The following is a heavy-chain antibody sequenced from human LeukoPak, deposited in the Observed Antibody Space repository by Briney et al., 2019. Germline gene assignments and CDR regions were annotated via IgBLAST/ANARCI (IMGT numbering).Heavy chain of an antibody. J-gene: IGHJ6*02. CDR1: GGSISGYY. D-gene: IGHD3-3*01. CDR3: ARDSGYYDFWSGYSPTAGMDV. V-gene: IGHV4-59*06. CDR2: IYYSGST. Sequence: SETLSLTCSVSGGSISGYYWSWIRQPPGKGLEWIGYIYYSGSTYYNPSLKSRVTISVDTSKNQFSLKLSSVTAADTAVYYCARDSGYYDFWSGYSPTAGMDVWGQGTTVTVSS.